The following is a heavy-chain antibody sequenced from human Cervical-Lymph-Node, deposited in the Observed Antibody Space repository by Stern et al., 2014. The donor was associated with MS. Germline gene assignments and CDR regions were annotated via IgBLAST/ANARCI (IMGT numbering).Heavy chain of an antibody. CDR3: ARDPSPYYYDSSGYYAGNY. Sequence: VQLVESGGGLVKPGGSLRLSCAASGFTFSSYSMNWVRQAPGKGLEWVSSISSSSSYIYYADSVKGRFTISRDNAKNSLYLQMNSLRAEDTAVYYCARDPSPYYYDSSGYYAGNYWGQGTLVTVSS. J-gene: IGHJ4*02. D-gene: IGHD3-22*01. V-gene: IGHV3-21*01. CDR1: GFTFSSYS. CDR2: ISSSSSYI.